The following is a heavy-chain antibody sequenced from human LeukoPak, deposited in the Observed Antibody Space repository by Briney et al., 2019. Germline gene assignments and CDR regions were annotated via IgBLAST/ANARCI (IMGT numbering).Heavy chain of an antibody. J-gene: IGHJ4*02. V-gene: IGHV4-38-2*01. CDR2: IYHSGST. Sequence: SSETLSLTCAVSGYSISSGYYWGWIRQPPGKGLEWIGSIYHSGSTYYNPSLKSRVTISVDTSKNQFSLMLRSVTTADTAVYYCARLGGYSSSSLDYWGQGTLVTVSS. CDR1: GYSISSGYY. CDR3: ARLGGYSSSSLDY. D-gene: IGHD6-6*01.